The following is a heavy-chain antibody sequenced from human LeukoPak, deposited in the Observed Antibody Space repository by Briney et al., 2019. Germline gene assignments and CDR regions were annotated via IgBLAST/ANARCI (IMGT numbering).Heavy chain of an antibody. J-gene: IGHJ3*02. Sequence: SETLSLTCAVYGGSFSGYYWSWIRQPPGKGLEWIGEINHSGSTNYNPSLKSRVTISVDTSKNQFSLKLSSVTAADTAVYYCARLDTQLRDAFDIWGQGTMVTVSS. D-gene: IGHD5-18*01. V-gene: IGHV4-34*01. CDR2: INHSGST. CDR3: ARLDTQLRDAFDI. CDR1: GGSFSGYY.